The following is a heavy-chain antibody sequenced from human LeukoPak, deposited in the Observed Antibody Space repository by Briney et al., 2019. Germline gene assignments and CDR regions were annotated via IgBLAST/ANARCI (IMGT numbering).Heavy chain of an antibody. J-gene: IGHJ5*02. Sequence: QPGGSLRLSCAASGFTFNNYAMAWVRQAPEKGLEWVSSITDNGINTYYADSVKGRFTISRDNSTNTLYLQMSSLRAEDTAVYYCAKGLRGNYDHWGQGTLVTVSS. D-gene: IGHD1-26*01. CDR1: GFTFNNYA. CDR2: ITDNGINT. V-gene: IGHV3-23*01. CDR3: AKGLRGNYDH.